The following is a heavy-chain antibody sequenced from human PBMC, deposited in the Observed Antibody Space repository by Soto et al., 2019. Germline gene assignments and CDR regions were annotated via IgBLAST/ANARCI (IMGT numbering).Heavy chain of an antibody. Sequence: SETLSLTCTVSGGSISSGGYYWSRIRQHPGKGLEWIGYIYYSGSTYYNPSLKSRVTISVDTSKNQFSLKLSSVTAADTAVYYCARGYVLRFLEWLTHFDYWGQGTLVTVSS. CDR1: GGSISSGGYY. CDR3: ARGYVLRFLEWLTHFDY. J-gene: IGHJ4*02. V-gene: IGHV4-31*03. CDR2: IYYSGST. D-gene: IGHD3-3*01.